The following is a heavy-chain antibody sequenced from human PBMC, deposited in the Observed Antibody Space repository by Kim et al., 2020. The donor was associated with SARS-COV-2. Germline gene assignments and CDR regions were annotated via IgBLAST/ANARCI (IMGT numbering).Heavy chain of an antibody. CDR1: GGSISSYY. CDR3: ARRGVYYYYGMDV. Sequence: SETLSLTYTVSGGSISSYYWSWIRQPPGKGLEWIGYIYYSGSTNYNPSLKSRVTISVDTSKNQFSLKLSSVTAADTAVYYCARRGVYYYYGMDVWGQGTTVTVSS. V-gene: IGHV4-59*08. CDR2: IYYSGST. D-gene: IGHD3-16*01. J-gene: IGHJ6*02.